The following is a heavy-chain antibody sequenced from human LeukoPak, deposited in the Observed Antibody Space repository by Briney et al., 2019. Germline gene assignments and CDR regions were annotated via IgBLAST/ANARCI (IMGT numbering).Heavy chain of an antibody. V-gene: IGHV4-59*08. J-gene: IGHJ4*02. CDR3: VLGGSSSWPFDY. CDR1: GGSISSYY. Sequence: SETLSLTCTVSGGSISSYYWSWIRQPPGKGLEWIGYVYYSGSTNYNPSLKSRVTISVDTSKNQFSLKLSSVTAADTAVYYCVLGGSSSWPFDYWGQGTLVTVSS. D-gene: IGHD6-13*01. CDR2: VYYSGST.